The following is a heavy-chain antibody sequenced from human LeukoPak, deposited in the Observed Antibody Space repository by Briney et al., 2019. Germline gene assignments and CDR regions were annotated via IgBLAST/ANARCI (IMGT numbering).Heavy chain of an antibody. CDR3: ARRAEYSRPFYYYYYMDV. CDR1: GGSISSYY. V-gene: IGHV4-59*08. Sequence: SETLSLTGTVSGGSISSYYWSWIRQPPGKGLEWCGYIYYSGSTNYNPSLKSRVTISVDTSKNQFSLKLSSVTAADTAVYYCARRAEYSRPFYYYYYMDVWGKGTTVTVSS. D-gene: IGHD6-6*01. J-gene: IGHJ6*03. CDR2: IYYSGST.